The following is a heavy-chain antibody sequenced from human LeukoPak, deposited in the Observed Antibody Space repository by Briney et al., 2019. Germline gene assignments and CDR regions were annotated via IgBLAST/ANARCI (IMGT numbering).Heavy chain of an antibody. D-gene: IGHD3-10*01. J-gene: IGHJ4*02. CDR2: IHYTGET. CDR1: GVSMSTYF. CDR3: ARDIYGSGFGYFDQ. V-gene: IGHV4-59*01. Sequence: SQTLSLTCSVSGVSMSTYFWSWIRQPPGKGLEWLAFIHYTGETNYNPSLRSRLTISVDTSKNQFSLRLSSLTAADTAIYYCARDIYGSGFGYFDQWGQGALVTVSS.